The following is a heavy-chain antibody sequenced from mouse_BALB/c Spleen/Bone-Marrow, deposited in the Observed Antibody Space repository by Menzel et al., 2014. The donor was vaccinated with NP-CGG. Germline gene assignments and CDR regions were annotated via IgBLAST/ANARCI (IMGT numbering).Heavy chain of an antibody. V-gene: IGHV14-3*02. D-gene: IGHD2-1*01. CDR2: IDPANGNT. CDR3: ARYGNYCYAMDY. CDR1: GFNIKDTY. Sequence: EVQLQQSGAELVKPGASVKLSCTATGFNIKDTYMHWVKQRPEQGLEWIGRIDPANGNTKYDPKFQGKATITADTSSNTAYLQLSSLTSEDTAVYYCARYGNYCYAMDYWGQGTSVTVSS. J-gene: IGHJ4*01.